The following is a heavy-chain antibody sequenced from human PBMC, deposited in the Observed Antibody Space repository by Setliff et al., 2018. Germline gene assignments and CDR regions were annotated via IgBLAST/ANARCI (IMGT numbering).Heavy chain of an antibody. Sequence: GASVKVSCKASGGTFRSYGISWVRQAPGQGLEWMGGTIPMFGSTNYAQKFQDRVTITRNTSASTAYMELRSLRSEDMAVYYCARAETWAVAGIFWFDPWGQGTLVTSPQ. CDR3: ARAETWAVAGIFWFDP. D-gene: IGHD6-19*01. CDR2: TIPMFGST. J-gene: IGHJ5*02. CDR1: GGTFRSYG. V-gene: IGHV1-69*05.